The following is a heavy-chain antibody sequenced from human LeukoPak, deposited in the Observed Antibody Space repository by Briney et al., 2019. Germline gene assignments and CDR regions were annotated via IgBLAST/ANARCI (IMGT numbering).Heavy chain of an antibody. CDR3: AKECSGGSCYSNSQYYYYGMDV. D-gene: IGHD2-15*01. CDR2: ISGSGGST. Sequence: PGGSLRLSCAASGFTFSSSAMSWVRQAPGKGLEWVSAISGSGGSTYYADSVKGRFIISRDNSKNTLYLQMNSLRAEDTAVFYCAKECSGGSCYSNSQYYYYGMDVWGQGTTVTVSS. V-gene: IGHV3-23*01. CDR1: GFTFSSSA. J-gene: IGHJ6*02.